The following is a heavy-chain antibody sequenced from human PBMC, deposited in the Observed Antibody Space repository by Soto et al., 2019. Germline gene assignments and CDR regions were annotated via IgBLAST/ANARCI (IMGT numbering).Heavy chain of an antibody. CDR3: ARDHNSRGGYALNYYYYGMDV. CDR1: GGSISSGGYY. V-gene: IGHV4-31*03. D-gene: IGHD5-12*01. Sequence: SETLSLTCTVSGGSISSGGYYWSWIRQHPGKGLEWIGYIYYSGSTYYNPSLKSRVTISVDTSKNQFSLKLSSVTAADTAVYYCARDHNSRGGYALNYYYYGMDVWGQGTTVTVSS. J-gene: IGHJ6*02. CDR2: IYYSGST.